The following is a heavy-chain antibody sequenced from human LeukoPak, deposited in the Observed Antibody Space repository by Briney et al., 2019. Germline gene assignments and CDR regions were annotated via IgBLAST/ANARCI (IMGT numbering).Heavy chain of an antibody. CDR1: GGSISSYY. J-gene: IGHJ4*02. CDR2: IYYSGST. V-gene: IGHV4-59*01. D-gene: IGHD6-13*01. CDR3: ARGTAGYSSSWSNFDY. Sequence: RPSETLSLTCTVSGGSISSYYWSWIRQPPGRGLEWIGYIYYSGSTNYNPSLKSRVTISVDTSKNQFSLKLSSVTAADTAVYYCARGTAGYSSSWSNFDYWGQGTLVTVSS.